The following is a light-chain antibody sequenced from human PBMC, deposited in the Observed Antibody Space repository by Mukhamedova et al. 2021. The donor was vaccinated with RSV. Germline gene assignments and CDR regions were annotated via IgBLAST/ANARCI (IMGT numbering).Light chain of an antibody. CDR2: VAS. Sequence: WYQRRVHGKAPKLLISVASTLEGGIPSRFSGSGSGTDFTLTITSLQPEDLATYYCQQYESYSPFAFGQGTKLEIK. J-gene: IGKJ2*01. CDR3: QQYESYSPFA. V-gene: IGKV1-5*03.